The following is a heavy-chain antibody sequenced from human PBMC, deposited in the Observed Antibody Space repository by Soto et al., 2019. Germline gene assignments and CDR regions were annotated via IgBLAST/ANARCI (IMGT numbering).Heavy chain of an antibody. J-gene: IGHJ3*02. Sequence: PGGSLRLSCAASGFPFISYAMTWVRPAPAKGLEWVSGISGSGGSTYYADFVKGRYTISRDKSKNTLYLQMNSLRAEDTAVYYCAKDIVVVVAAGDAFDIWGQGTMVTVSS. CDR2: ISGSGGST. D-gene: IGHD2-15*01. CDR1: GFPFISYA. V-gene: IGHV3-23*01. CDR3: AKDIVVVVAAGDAFDI.